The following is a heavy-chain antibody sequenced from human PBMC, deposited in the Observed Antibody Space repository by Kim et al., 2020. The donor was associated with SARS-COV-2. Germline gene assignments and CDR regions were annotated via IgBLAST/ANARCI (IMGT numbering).Heavy chain of an antibody. V-gene: IGHV3-7*03. CDR3: ARESPKKDIMIVVAYYFDY. Sequence: GGSLRLSCAASGFTFSSYWMSWVRQAPGKGLEWVANIKQDGSEKYYVDSVKGRFTISRDNAKNSLYLQMNSLRAEDTAVYYCARESPKKDIMIVVAYYFDYWGQGTLVTVSS. CDR1: GFTFSSYW. CDR2: IKQDGSEK. D-gene: IGHD3-22*01. J-gene: IGHJ4*02.